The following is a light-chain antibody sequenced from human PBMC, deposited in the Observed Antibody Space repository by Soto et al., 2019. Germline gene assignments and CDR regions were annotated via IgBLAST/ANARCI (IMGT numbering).Light chain of an antibody. CDR1: SGHSSYA. Sequence: QPVLTQSPSASASLGASVKLTCTLSSGHSSYAIAWHQKQPGKGPRYLMDLNNDGSHTKGDGIPDRFSGSSSGADRYLIISSLQSEDEADYSWQTWGTGFQFFGGGTKLTVL. CDR3: QTWGTGFQF. CDR2: LNNDGSH. V-gene: IGLV4-69*01. J-gene: IGLJ2*01.